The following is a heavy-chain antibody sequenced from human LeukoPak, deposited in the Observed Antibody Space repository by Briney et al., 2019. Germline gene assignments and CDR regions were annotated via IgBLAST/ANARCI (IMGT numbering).Heavy chain of an antibody. D-gene: IGHD5-12*01. CDR3: AKGGYSGYFES. CDR2: ISYDGNHI. V-gene: IGHV3-30*04. J-gene: IGHJ4*02. Sequence: PGGSLRLSCAASGFTFSSYAMHWVRQAPGKGLEWVAVISYDGNHIFYADSVKGRFTISRDNSKNTLYLQMNSLRGEDSALYYCAKGGYSGYFESWGQGTLVTVSS. CDR1: GFTFSSYA.